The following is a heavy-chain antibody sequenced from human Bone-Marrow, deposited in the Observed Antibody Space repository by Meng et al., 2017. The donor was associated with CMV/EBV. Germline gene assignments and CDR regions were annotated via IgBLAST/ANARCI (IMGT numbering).Heavy chain of an antibody. D-gene: IGHD2-2*01. Sequence: LSLTCAASGFSFSDYYMSWIRQAPGEGLEWLSHISNIESTIFYGDSVTGRFTISRDNAKNSLYLHMNSLRAEDTAVYYCARVACSSTTCYLDAFDIWGQGTMVTVSS. J-gene: IGHJ3*02. CDR2: ISNIESTI. CDR3: ARVACSSTTCYLDAFDI. V-gene: IGHV3-11*01. CDR1: GFSFSDYY.